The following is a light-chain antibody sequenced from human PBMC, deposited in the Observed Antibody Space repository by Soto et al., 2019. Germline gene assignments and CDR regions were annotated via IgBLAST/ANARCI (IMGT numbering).Light chain of an antibody. Sequence: QSVLTQPPSVSAAPGQKITISCSGSNSNVGNNFVSWYQHLPGTAPKLLIYDTNKRPSGIPDRFSGSKSGTSATLGITGLQTGDEDDYFCGTWDYSLSAVVFGGGTQLTVL. J-gene: IGLJ2*01. CDR2: DTN. V-gene: IGLV1-51*01. CDR1: NSNVGNNF. CDR3: GTWDYSLSAVV.